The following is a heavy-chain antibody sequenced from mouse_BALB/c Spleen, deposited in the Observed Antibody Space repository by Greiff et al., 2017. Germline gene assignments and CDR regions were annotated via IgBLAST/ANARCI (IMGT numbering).Heavy chain of an antibody. V-gene: IGHV5-17*02. J-gene: IGHJ1*01. CDR1: GFTFSSFG. D-gene: IGHD2-4*01. CDR3: ARGDDYGWYFDV. CDR2: ISSGSSTI. Sequence: EVKLVESGGGLVQPGGSRKLSCAASGFTFSSFGMHWVRQAPEKGLEWVAYISSGSSTIYYADTVKGRFTISRDNPKNTLFLQMTSLRSEDTAMYYCARGDDYGWYFDVWGAGTTVTVSS.